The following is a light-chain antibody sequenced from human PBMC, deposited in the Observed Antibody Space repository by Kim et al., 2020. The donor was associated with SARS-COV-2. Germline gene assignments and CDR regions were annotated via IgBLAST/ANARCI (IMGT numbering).Light chain of an antibody. CDR1: QSVSSIY. J-gene: IGKJ2*01. CDR3: QQYGSSPPYT. CDR2: GAS. V-gene: IGKV3-20*01. Sequence: PGERATPSCRASQSVSSIYLAWYQQKPGQAPRLLIYGASSRATGIPDRFSGSGSGTDFTLTISRLEPEDFAVYYCQQYGSSPPYTFGQGTKLAI.